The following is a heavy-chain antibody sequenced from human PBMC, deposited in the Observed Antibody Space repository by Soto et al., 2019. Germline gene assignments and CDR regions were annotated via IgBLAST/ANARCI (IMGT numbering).Heavy chain of an antibody. V-gene: IGHV4-30-4*01. Sequence: SETLSLTCTVSGGSISSGDYYWSWIRQPPGKGLEWIGYIYYSGSTYYNPSLKSRVTMSVDTSKNQFSLKLSSVTAADTAVYYCARDPIGGVVVTPGWLDPWGQGTLVTVYS. D-gene: IGHD3-22*01. CDR2: IYYSGST. J-gene: IGHJ5*02. CDR3: ARDPIGGVVVTPGWLDP. CDR1: GGSISSGDYY.